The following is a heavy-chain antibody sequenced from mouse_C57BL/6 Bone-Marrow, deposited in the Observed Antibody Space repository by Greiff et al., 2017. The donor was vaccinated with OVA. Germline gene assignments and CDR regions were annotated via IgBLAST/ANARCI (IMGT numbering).Heavy chain of an antibody. V-gene: IGHV1-42*01. CDR2: INPSTGGT. J-gene: IGHJ2*01. CDR1: GYSFTGYY. Sequence: EVMLVESGPELVKPGASVKISCKASGYSFTGYYMNWVKQSPEKSLEWIGEINPSTGGTTYNQKFKAKATLTVDKSSSTAYMQLKSLTSEDSAVYYCAREGPGYWGQGTTLTVSS. CDR3: AREGPGY.